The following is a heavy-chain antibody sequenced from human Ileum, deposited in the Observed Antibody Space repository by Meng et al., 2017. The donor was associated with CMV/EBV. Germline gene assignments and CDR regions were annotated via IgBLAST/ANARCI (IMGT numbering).Heavy chain of an antibody. CDR1: GFALNDYT. D-gene: IGHD2-21*01. Sequence: GESLKISCGASGFALNDYTMHWVRQTPGKGPEWVALLTYYGSNKRYADSVKDRFTISRDSPKNTLYLQINSLRPEDTAVYYCARDYCGGECDAFDIWGQGTMVTVSS. CDR3: ARDYCGGECDAFDI. J-gene: IGHJ3*02. V-gene: IGHV3-30-3*01. CDR2: LTYYGSNK.